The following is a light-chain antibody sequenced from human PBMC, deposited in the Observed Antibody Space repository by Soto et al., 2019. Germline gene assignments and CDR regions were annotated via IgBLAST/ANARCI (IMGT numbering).Light chain of an antibody. V-gene: IGKV3-20*01. CDR2: GAS. CDR3: QQYGSSPPIT. Sequence: EIVLTQSPGTLSLSPGERATLSCRASQSVSSNYLAWYQQKPGQAPRLLIYGASNMATGIPDRFSGSGSGTDFTLTIIRLEPEDLAVYYGQQYGSSPPITFGQGKRLEIK. CDR1: QSVSSNY. J-gene: IGKJ5*01.